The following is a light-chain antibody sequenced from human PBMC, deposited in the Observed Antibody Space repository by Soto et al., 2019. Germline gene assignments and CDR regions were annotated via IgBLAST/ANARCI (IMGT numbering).Light chain of an antibody. Sequence: SCTGTSSDVGGYNYVSWYPQHPGKAPKLMIYDVSNRPSGVSNRFSGSKSGNTASLTISGLQAEDEADYYCSSYTSSSTPQLVVGGGTKLT. J-gene: IGLJ2*01. CDR1: SSDVGGYNY. CDR2: DVS. V-gene: IGLV2-14*04. CDR3: SSYTSSSTPQLV.